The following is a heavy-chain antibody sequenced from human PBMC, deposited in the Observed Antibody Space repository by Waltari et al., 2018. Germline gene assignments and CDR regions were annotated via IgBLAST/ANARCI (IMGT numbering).Heavy chain of an antibody. V-gene: IGHV4-34*01. CDR3: ASERIAAAGTHFDY. Sequence: QVQLQQWGAGLLKPSETLSLTCAVYGGSFSGYYWRWIRQPPGKGLEWIGEINHSGSTNYNPSLKSRVTISVDTSKNQFSLKLSSVTAADTAVYYCASERIAAAGTHFDYWGQGTLVTVSS. J-gene: IGHJ4*02. D-gene: IGHD6-13*01. CDR2: INHSGST. CDR1: GGSFSGYY.